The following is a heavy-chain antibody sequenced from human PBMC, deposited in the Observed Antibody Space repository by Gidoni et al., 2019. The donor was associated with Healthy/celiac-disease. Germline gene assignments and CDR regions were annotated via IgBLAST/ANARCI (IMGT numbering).Heavy chain of an antibody. CDR3: ASIYDTHTADFDY. D-gene: IGHD3-9*01. CDR2: ISSSCSTI. Sequence: EVQLVESGGGVVQPGGSLRLSCAASGFTFSSYEMNWVRQAPGKGLEWVSYISSSCSTIYYADSVKGRFTISRDNAKNSLYLQMNSLRAEDTAVYYCASIYDTHTADFDYWGQGTLVTVSS. J-gene: IGHJ4*02. CDR1: GFTFSSYE. V-gene: IGHV3-48*03.